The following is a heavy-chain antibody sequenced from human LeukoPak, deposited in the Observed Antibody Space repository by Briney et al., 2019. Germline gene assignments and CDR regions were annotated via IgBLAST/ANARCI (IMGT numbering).Heavy chain of an antibody. V-gene: IGHV4-39*07. Sequence: SETLSLTCTVSGGSISSSSYYWSWIRQPPGKGLEWIGEINHSGSTNYNPSLKSRVTISVDTSKNQFSLKLSSVTAADTAVYYWAKIPVVGASTPDYGGQEPRVPVSS. D-gene: IGHD2-15*01. CDR3: AKIPVVGASTPDY. CDR2: INHSGST. CDR1: GGSISSSSYY. J-gene: IGHJ4*02.